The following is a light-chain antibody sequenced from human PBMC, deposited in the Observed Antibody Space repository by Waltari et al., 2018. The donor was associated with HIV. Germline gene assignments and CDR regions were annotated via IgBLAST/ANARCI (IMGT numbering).Light chain of an antibody. CDR3: CSYARSGIP. J-gene: IGLJ2*01. CDR2: EVS. Sequence: QSALTHPASASGSFGQSIPISRTATSSDVGVYNLVSWYPYHPGKAPKLIIYEVSKRPSGVSNRFSGSKSGNTASLTVSGLQAEDEAHYYCCSYARSGIPFGGGTKLTVL. V-gene: IGLV2-23*02. CDR1: SSDVGVYNL.